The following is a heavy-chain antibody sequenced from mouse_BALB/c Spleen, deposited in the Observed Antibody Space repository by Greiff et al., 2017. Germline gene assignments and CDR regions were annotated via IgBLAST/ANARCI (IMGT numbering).Heavy chain of an antibody. CDR2: ISYDGSN. D-gene: IGHD2-3*01. CDR3: ARGGYSPYYAMDY. Sequence: EVKLQESGPGLVKPSQSLSLTCSVTGYSITSGYYWNWIRQFPGNKLEWMGYISYDGSNNYNPSLKNRISITRDTSKNQFFLKLNSVTTEDTATYYCARGGYSPYYAMDYWGQGTSVTVSS. V-gene: IGHV3-6*02. CDR1: GYSITSGYY. J-gene: IGHJ4*01.